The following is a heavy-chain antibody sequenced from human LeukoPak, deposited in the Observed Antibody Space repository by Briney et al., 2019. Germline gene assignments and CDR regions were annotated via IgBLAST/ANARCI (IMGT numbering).Heavy chain of an antibody. CDR2: ISSTTSYI. D-gene: IGHD5-18*01. J-gene: IGHJ4*02. CDR1: GFTFSSYA. Sequence: PGGSLRLSCTTSGFTFSSYAMHWVRQAPGKGLEWVSSISSTTSYIYYAHSVKGRFTISRDNAKNSLYLQMNSLRAEDTAVYYCAKTSMVMNFDYWGQGTLVTVSS. CDR3: AKTSMVMNFDY. V-gene: IGHV3-21*01.